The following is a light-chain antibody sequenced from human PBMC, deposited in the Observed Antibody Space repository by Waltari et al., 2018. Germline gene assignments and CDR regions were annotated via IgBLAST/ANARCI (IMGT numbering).Light chain of an antibody. CDR2: DVS. J-gene: IGLJ3*02. Sequence: QSPLTPPASVSGSPGQSITIPCTGTTSDVGGYNYVSWYQQHPGKAPKLMIFDVSNRPSGVSNRFSGSKSGNTAALTISGLQAEDEADYYCSSYISSSTLEVFGGGTRLTVL. CDR3: SSYISSSTLEV. V-gene: IGLV2-14*03. CDR1: TSDVGGYNY.